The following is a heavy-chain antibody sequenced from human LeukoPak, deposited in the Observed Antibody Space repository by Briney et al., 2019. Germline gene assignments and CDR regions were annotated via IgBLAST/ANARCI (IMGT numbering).Heavy chain of an antibody. D-gene: IGHD3-10*01. CDR1: GGSISSYY. J-gene: IGHJ6*03. CDR3: ARGKRITMVRGVIITGGYYYMDV. Sequence: SETLSLTCTVSGGSISSYYWSWIRQPPGKGLEWIGYIYYSGSTNYNPSLKSRVTISVDTSKNQFSLKLSSVTAADTAVYYCARGKRITMVRGVIITGGYYYMDVWGKGTTVTISS. CDR2: IYYSGST. V-gene: IGHV4-59*01.